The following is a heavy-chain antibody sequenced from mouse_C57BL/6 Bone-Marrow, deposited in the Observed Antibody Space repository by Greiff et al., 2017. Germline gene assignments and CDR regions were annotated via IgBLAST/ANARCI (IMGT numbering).Heavy chain of an antibody. V-gene: IGHV1-15*01. J-gene: IGHJ4*01. CDR1: GYTFTDYE. Sequence: QVQLQQSGAELVRPGASVTLSCKASGYTFTDYEMHWVKQTPVHGLEWIGAIDPETGGTAYNQKFKGKAILTADKSSSTAYMELRSLTAEDSAVYYCAHYYGSSYYAMDYWGQGTSVTVSS. D-gene: IGHD1-1*01. CDR2: IDPETGGT. CDR3: AHYYGSSYYAMDY.